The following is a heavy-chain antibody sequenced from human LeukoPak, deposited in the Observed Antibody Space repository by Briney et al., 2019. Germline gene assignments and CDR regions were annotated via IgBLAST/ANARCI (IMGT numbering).Heavy chain of an antibody. Sequence: PSETLSLTCTVSGGSISSSSYYWGWIRQPPGKGLEWIGSIYYSGSTYYNPSLKSRVTISVDTSKNQFSLKLSSVTAADTAVYYCARDLAYYYDSSGSHMDVWGKGTTATISS. J-gene: IGHJ6*03. CDR3: ARDLAYYYDSSGSHMDV. CDR2: IYYSGST. CDR1: GGSISSSSYY. V-gene: IGHV4-39*07. D-gene: IGHD3-22*01.